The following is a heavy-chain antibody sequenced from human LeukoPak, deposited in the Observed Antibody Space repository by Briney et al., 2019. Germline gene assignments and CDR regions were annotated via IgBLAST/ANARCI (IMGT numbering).Heavy chain of an antibody. J-gene: IGHJ6*02. D-gene: IGHD3-22*01. CDR2: IYYSGST. Sequence: PSETLSLTCTVSGGSISSYYWGWIRQPPGKGLEWIGSIYYSGSTYYNPSLKSRVTISVDTSKNQFSLKLSSVTAADTAVYYCARQPGYYDSSGYYPLPYYYGMDVWGQGTTVTVSS. CDR1: GGSISSYY. CDR3: ARQPGYYDSSGYYPLPYYYGMDV. V-gene: IGHV4-39*01.